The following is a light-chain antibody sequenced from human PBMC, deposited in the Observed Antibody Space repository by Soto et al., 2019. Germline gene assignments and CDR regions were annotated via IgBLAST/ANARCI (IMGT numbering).Light chain of an antibody. CDR2: GAS. J-gene: IGKJ1*01. CDR1: QSVSSSY. V-gene: IGKV3-20*01. CDR3: QQYGSSLPT. Sequence: EIVLTQSPGTLSLSPGERATLSCRASQSVSSSYLAWYQQKPGQAPRLLIYGASSRATGIPDRFSGSGSGTDFTLTISRLEPEDFAVYYCQQYGSSLPTFGQGTKV.